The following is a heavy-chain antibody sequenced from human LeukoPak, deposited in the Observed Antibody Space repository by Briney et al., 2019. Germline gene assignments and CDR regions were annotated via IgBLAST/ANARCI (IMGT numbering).Heavy chain of an antibody. CDR2: INHSGST. J-gene: IGHJ4*02. CDR1: GGSFSGYY. V-gene: IGHV4-34*01. Sequence: SSETLSLTCAVYGGSFSGYYWSWIRQPPGKGLDWIGEINHSGSTNYNPSLKSRVTISVDTSKNQFSLKLSSVTAADTAVYYCARPPARGTYDFDYWGQGTLVTVSS. CDR3: ARPPARGTYDFDY. D-gene: IGHD3-16*01.